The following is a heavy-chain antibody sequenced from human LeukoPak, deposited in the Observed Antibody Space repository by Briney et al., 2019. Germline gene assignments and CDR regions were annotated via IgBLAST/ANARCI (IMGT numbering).Heavy chain of an antibody. CDR3: ARLVVATIKRLDYYYMDV. CDR2: IYTSGST. CDR1: GGSISSYY. Sequence: PSETLSLTCTVSGGSISSYYWSWIRQPAGKGLEWIGRIYTSGSTNYNPSLKSRVTMSVDTSKNQFSLKLSSVTAADTAGYYCARLVVATIKRLDYYYMDVWGKGTTVTVSS. J-gene: IGHJ6*03. D-gene: IGHD5-12*01. V-gene: IGHV4-4*07.